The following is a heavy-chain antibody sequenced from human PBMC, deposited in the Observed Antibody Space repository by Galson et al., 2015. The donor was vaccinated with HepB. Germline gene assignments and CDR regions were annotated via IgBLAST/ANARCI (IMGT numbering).Heavy chain of an antibody. J-gene: IGHJ5*02. CDR1: GFTFSSYS. V-gene: IGHV3-21*04. CDR2: ISSSSSYI. CDR3: ANPSGSDP. Sequence: SLRLSCAASGFTFSSYSMNWVRQAPGKGLEWVSSISSSSSYIYYADSVKGRFTISRDNSKNTLYLQMNSLRAEDTAVYYCANPSGSDPWGQGTLVTVSS. D-gene: IGHD5-12*01.